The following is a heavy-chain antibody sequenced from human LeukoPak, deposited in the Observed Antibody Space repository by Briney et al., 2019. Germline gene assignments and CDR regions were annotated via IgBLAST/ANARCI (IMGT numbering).Heavy chain of an antibody. CDR2: IYYSGTT. V-gene: IGHV4-61*05. Sequence: PSETLSLTCTVSGGSISSSSYYWGWIRQPPGKGLEWIGYIYYSGTTNYNPSLKSRLTISVDTSKNQFSLKLNSVTAADTAVYYCARHGFGSWAVDGSGSAELINWGQGALVTVSS. J-gene: IGHJ4*02. D-gene: IGHD3-10*01. CDR1: GGSISSSSYY. CDR3: ARHGFGSWAVDGSGSAELIN.